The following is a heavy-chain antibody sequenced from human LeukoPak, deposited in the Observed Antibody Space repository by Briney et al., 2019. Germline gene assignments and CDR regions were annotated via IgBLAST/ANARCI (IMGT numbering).Heavy chain of an antibody. D-gene: IGHD3-22*01. V-gene: IGHV4-59*01. Sequence: SETLSLTCSVSGVSISTSYWSWIRQPPGKGLQWIGYIYSSGSTNYNPSLKSRVSISVDTSKNQLSLNLSSVTAADTAVYYCAGVRWLNAYYEYYYMDVWGKGTTVTVSS. CDR1: GVSISTSY. CDR2: IYSSGST. J-gene: IGHJ6*03. CDR3: AGVRWLNAYYEYYYMDV.